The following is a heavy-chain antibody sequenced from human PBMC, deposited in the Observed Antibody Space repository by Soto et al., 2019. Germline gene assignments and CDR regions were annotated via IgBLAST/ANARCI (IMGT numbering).Heavy chain of an antibody. J-gene: IGHJ4*02. D-gene: IGHD4-17*01. Sequence: EVQLVESGGGLVQPGGSMRLSCAASGFTFSSYWINWVRQAPGKGLEWVANIKQDGSEKYYVDSVKGRFTISRDSAENSVYLQMHSLRAEDTAVYYCAASPDYGPQFDFWGQVSLVTVSS. CDR1: GFTFSSYW. V-gene: IGHV3-7*01. CDR3: AASPDYGPQFDF. CDR2: IKQDGSEK.